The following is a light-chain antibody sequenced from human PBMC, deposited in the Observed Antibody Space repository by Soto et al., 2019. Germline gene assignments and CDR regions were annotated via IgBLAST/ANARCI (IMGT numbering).Light chain of an antibody. CDR3: GTWDSSLSAVV. CDR1: SSNIGNNY. J-gene: IGLJ2*01. V-gene: IGLV1-51*01. CDR2: DNN. Sequence: QSVLTQPPSVSAAPGQKVPISSSGTSSNIGNNYVSWYQHLPGTAPKLLIYDNNKRPSGIPDRLSGSKSGTSATLGITGLQTGDEADYYCGTWDSSLSAVVFGGGTKLTVL.